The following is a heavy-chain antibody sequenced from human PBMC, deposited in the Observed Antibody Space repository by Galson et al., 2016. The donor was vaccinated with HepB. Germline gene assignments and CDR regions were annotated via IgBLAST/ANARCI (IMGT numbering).Heavy chain of an antibody. CDR1: GVSISSDNW. CDR2: SLHRGNI. Sequence: SETLSLTCAVSGVSISSDNWWHWVRQSPGKGLEWIGESLHRGNINYNPSLKSRVTISIDKSKNQFSLKLNSVSAADTAVYYCARAVGLYYVSGSSYPTHNFDYWGQGTLVTVSS. V-gene: IGHV4-4*02. D-gene: IGHD3-10*01. CDR3: ARAVGLYYVSGSSYPTHNFDY. J-gene: IGHJ4*02.